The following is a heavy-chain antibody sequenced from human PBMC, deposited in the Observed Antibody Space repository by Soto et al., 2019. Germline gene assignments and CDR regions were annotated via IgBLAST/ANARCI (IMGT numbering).Heavy chain of an antibody. D-gene: IGHD3-10*01. CDR2: IYHSGSA. CDR1: KSAILGGRR. J-gene: IGHJ6*02. V-gene: IGHV4-4*02. Sequence: HSDTVRHTGVYSKSAILGGRRCSWNHQPPGKGLEWIGEIYHSGSANYNPSLKSRVTISVDKSKNQFSLKLSSVTAADTAVYYCARGVDGPGYYYYYGMDIWGQGTTGT. CDR3: ARGVDGPGYYYYYGMDI.